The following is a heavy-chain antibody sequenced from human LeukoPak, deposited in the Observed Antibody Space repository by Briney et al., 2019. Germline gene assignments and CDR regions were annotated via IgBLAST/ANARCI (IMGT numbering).Heavy chain of an antibody. D-gene: IGHD3-16*01. V-gene: IGHV4-59*01. Sequence: SETLSLTCTVSGGSISSYYWSWIRQPPGKGLEWIGYIYYSGSTSYNPSLKSRVTISIDTSKNQFSLKLSSVTAADTAVYYCARELYTGPFDCWGQGTLVTVSS. CDR1: GGSISSYY. CDR3: ARELYTGPFDC. CDR2: IYYSGST. J-gene: IGHJ4*02.